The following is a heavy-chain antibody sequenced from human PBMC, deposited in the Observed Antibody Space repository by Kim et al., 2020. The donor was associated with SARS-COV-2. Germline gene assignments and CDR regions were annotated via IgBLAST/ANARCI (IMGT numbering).Heavy chain of an antibody. CDR2: IYWDDDK. D-gene: IGHD3-3*01. CDR1: GFSLSTSGVG. Sequence: SGPTLVNPTQTLTLTCTFSGFSLSTSGVGVGWIRQPPGKALEWLALIYWDDDKRYSPSLKSRLTITKDTSKNQVVLTMTNMDPVDTATYYCAHFFPELKTDYDFWSGYYIPGTYNWFDPWGQGTLVTVSS. CDR3: AHFFPELKTDYDFWSGYYIPGTYNWFDP. J-gene: IGHJ5*02. V-gene: IGHV2-5*02.